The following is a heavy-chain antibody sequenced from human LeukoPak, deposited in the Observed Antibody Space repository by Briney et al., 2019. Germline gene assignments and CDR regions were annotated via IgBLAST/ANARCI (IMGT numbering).Heavy chain of an antibody. D-gene: IGHD6-13*01. CDR3: ARGRGIAAAPFDY. V-gene: IGHV1-69*06. CDR1: GGTFSSYA. Sequence: ASVKVSCKASGGTFSSYAISWVRQAPGQGLEWMGGIIPIFGTANYAQKFQGRVTITADKSTSAAYMELSSLRSEDTAVYYCARGRGIAAAPFDYWGQGTLVTVSS. J-gene: IGHJ4*02. CDR2: IIPIFGTA.